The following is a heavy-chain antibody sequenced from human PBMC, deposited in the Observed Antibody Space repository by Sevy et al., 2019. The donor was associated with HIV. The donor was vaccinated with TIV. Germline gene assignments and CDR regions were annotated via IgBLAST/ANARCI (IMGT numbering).Heavy chain of an antibody. Sequence: ASVKVSCKASGGTFSSYAISWMRQAPGQGLEWMGGIIPIFGTANYAQKFQGRVTITADESTSTAYMELSSLRSEDTAVYYCAREHCSSTSCYGWVYYYYGMDVWGQGTTFTVSS. CDR1: GGTFSSYA. V-gene: IGHV1-69*13. CDR2: IIPIFGTA. J-gene: IGHJ6*02. D-gene: IGHD2-2*01. CDR3: AREHCSSTSCYGWVYYYYGMDV.